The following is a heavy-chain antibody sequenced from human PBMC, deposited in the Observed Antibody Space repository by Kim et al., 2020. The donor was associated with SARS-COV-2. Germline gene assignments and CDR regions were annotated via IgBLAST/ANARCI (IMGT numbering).Heavy chain of an antibody. D-gene: IGHD3-16*01. J-gene: IGHJ4*02. CDR1: GFTFSSYA. CDR2: ISYDGSNK. CDR3: ARAGDVYDYVWGSSPFDY. V-gene: IGHV3-30*04. Sequence: GGSLRLSCAASGFTFSSYAMHWVRQAPGKGLEWVAVISYDGSNKYYADSVKGRFTISRDNSKNTLYLQMNSLRAEDTAVYYCARAGDVYDYVWGSSPFDYWGQGTLVTVSS.